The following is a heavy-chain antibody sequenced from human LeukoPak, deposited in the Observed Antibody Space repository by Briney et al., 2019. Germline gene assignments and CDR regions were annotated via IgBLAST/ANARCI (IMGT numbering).Heavy chain of an antibody. CDR1: GFTFSSYS. D-gene: IGHD5-12*01. J-gene: IGHJ3*02. Sequence: GGSLRLSCAASGFTFSSYSMNWVRQAPGKGLEWVSSISSSSSYIYYADSVKGRFTISRDNAKNSLYLQMNSLRAEDTAVYYCARETGLRWLRRENAFGIWGQGTMVTVSS. CDR2: ISSSSSYI. CDR3: ARETGLRWLRRENAFGI. V-gene: IGHV3-21*01.